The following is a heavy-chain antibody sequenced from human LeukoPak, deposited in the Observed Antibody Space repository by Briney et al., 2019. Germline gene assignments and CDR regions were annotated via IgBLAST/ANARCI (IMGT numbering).Heavy chain of an antibody. CDR3: AKGSGSYSSSFFDY. J-gene: IGHJ4*02. Sequence: GRSLRLSCAASGFTFDDYAMHWVRHAPGKGLEWVSGISWNSDYIVYADSVKGRFTISRDNAKNSLYLQMSSLRAEDTAFYYCAKGSGSYSSSFFDYWGQGTLVTVSS. D-gene: IGHD1-26*01. CDR2: ISWNSDYI. V-gene: IGHV3-9*01. CDR1: GFTFDDYA.